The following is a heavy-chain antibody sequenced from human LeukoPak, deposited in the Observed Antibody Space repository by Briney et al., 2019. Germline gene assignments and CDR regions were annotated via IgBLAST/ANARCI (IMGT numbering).Heavy chain of an antibody. J-gene: IGHJ4*02. V-gene: IGHV3-23*01. CDR1: GFTVSSNY. D-gene: IGHD5-18*01. CDR2: ISGSGGST. Sequence: PGGSLRLSCAASGFTVSSNYMSWVRQAPGKGLEWVSAISGSGGSTYYADSVKGRFTISRDNSKNTLYLQMNSLRAEDTAVYYCARGYSYGYFRDYYYFDYWGQGTLVTVSS. CDR3: ARGYSYGYFRDYYYFDY.